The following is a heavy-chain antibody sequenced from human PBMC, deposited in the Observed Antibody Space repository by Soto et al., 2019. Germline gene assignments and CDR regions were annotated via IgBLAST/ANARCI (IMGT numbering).Heavy chain of an antibody. CDR2: IYPGDSDT. CDR1: GYTFTNYW. J-gene: IGHJ6*02. V-gene: IGHV5-51*01. CDR3: AASIFYYGMDV. Sequence: GESLKISCNGSGYTFTNYWIGWVRQMPGKGLEWMGIIYPGDSDTKYNPSFQGQVAISADKSITTTYLRWTSLKASDTAIYYCAASIFYYGMDVWGQGTTVTVSS.